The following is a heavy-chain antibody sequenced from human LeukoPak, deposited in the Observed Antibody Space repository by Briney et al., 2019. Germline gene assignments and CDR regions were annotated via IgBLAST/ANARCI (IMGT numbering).Heavy chain of an antibody. D-gene: IGHD2-15*01. CDR1: GFTFSNYE. CDR3: AKAGAVVVVAAKYFDY. J-gene: IGHJ4*02. CDR2: ISISGSTI. V-gene: IGHV3-48*03. Sequence: GGSLRLSCAASGFTFSNYEMNWVRQAPGKGLEWVSYISISGSTIYYADSVKGRFTISRDNSKNTLYLQMNSLRAEDTAVYYCAKAGAVVVVAAKYFDYWGQGTLVTVSS.